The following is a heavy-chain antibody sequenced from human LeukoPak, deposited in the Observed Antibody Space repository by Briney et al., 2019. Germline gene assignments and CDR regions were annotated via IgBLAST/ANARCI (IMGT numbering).Heavy chain of an antibody. CDR3: ARGTHYYDSSGYLYYFDY. J-gene: IGHJ4*02. CDR2: IYTSGST. CDR1: GGSISSYY. D-gene: IGHD3-22*01. Sequence: SETLSLTCTVSGGSISSYYWSWIRQPAGKGLEWIGRIYTSGSTNYNPSLKSRVTMSVDTSKNQFSLKLSSVTAANTAVYYCARGTHYYDSSGYLYYFDYWGQGTLVTVSS. V-gene: IGHV4-4*07.